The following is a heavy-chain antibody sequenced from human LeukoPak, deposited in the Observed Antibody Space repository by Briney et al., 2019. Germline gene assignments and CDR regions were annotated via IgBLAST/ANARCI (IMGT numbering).Heavy chain of an antibody. D-gene: IGHD3-10*01. CDR2: IIPILGIA. CDR1: GGTFSSYA. CDR3: ARPGPMVRGVKDGMDV. V-gene: IGHV1-69*04. J-gene: IGHJ6*02. Sequence: GASVKVSCKASGGTFSSYAISWVRQAPGQGLEWMGRIIPILGIANYAQKFQGRVTITADKSTSTAYMELSSLRSEDTAVYYCARPGPMVRGVKDGMDVWGQGTTVTVSS.